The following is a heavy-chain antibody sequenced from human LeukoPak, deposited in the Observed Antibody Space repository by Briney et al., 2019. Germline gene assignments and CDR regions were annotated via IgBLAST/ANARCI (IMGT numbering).Heavy chain of an antibody. CDR3: ARAYYSDRSGYRPLSFLYPRPFDY. V-gene: IGHV4-34*01. D-gene: IGHD3-22*01. CDR1: GGSFSGYY. Sequence: SETLSLTCAVYGGSFSGYYWSWIRQPPGKGLEWIGEVNHSGSTDYNPSLKSRVTISVDTSKNQFSLNLSSATAADTAVYYCARAYYSDRSGYRPLSFLYPRPFDYWGQGTLVTVSS. CDR2: VNHSGST. J-gene: IGHJ4*02.